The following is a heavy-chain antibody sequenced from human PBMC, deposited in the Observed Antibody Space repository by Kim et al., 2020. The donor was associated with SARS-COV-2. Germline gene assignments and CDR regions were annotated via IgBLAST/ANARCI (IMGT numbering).Heavy chain of an antibody. J-gene: IGHJ5*02. CDR1: GFNFRIYG. V-gene: IGHV3-23*01. Sequence: GGSLRLSCEASGFNFRIYGMSWVRQAPGKGLEWVSTIGSRETNYEDPVKRRFTISRANSKVVVHLQMNILRAEYTAVYYCARAAVPRNSRWEWFDPWGRGTLVTVSS. D-gene: IGHD6-19*01. CDR3: ARAAVPRNSRWEWFDP. CDR2: IGSRET.